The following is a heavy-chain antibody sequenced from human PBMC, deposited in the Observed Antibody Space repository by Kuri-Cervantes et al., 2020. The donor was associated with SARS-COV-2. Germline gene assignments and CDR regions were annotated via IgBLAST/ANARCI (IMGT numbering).Heavy chain of an antibody. CDR2: VRGKANNYAT. Sequence: GGSLRLSCEVSGFLFSASAIHWVRQASGKGLEWVGRVRGKANNYATAYAASVKGRFTISRDDSKNMAYLQMNSLKTEDTAVYYCARSSWGTGTRSYSYYCMDVWGKGTTVTVSS. CDR1: GFLFSASA. CDR3: ARSSWGTGTRSYSYYCMDV. J-gene: IGHJ6*03. D-gene: IGHD1-7*01. V-gene: IGHV3-73*01.